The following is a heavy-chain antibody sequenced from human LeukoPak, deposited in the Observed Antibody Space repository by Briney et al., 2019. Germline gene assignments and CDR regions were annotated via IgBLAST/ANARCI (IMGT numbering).Heavy chain of an antibody. J-gene: IGHJ6*03. Sequence: ASVKVSCKASGYTFTGYYMHWVRQAPGQGLEWMGWINPNSGGTNYAQKFQGSVTMTRDTSISTAYMELSRLRSDDTAVYYCARDLGGGYSGYGGLYYYYMDVWGKGTTVTVSS. CDR2: INPNSGGT. CDR1: GYTFTGYY. CDR3: ARDLGGGYSGYGGLYYYYMDV. V-gene: IGHV1-2*02. D-gene: IGHD5-12*01.